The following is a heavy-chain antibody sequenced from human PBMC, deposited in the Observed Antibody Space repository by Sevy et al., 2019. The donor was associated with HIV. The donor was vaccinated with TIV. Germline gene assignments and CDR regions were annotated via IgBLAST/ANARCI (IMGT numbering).Heavy chain of an antibody. Sequence: SGPTLVKPTQTLTLTCTFSGFSLSTSGVGVGWIRQPPGKALEWLALIYWDDDKRYSPSLKNRLTITKDTSKNQVVLTMTNMDPVDTATYYCAHRTNSGSYAHFDYWGQGTLVTVSS. CDR1: GFSLSTSGVG. J-gene: IGHJ4*02. D-gene: IGHD1-26*01. CDR3: AHRTNSGSYAHFDY. CDR2: IYWDDDK. V-gene: IGHV2-5*02.